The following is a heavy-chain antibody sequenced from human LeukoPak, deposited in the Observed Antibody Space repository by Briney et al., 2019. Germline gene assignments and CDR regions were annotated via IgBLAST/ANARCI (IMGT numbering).Heavy chain of an antibody. CDR1: GGTFSSYT. J-gene: IGHJ6*02. Sequence: SVKVSCKASGGTFSSYTISWVRQAPGQGLEWMGRIIPILGIANYAQKFQGRVTITADKSTSTAYTELSSLRSEDTAVYYCARGGATMIVNDYYYYGMDVWGQGTTVTVSS. V-gene: IGHV1-69*02. D-gene: IGHD3-22*01. CDR3: ARGGATMIVNDYYYYGMDV. CDR2: IIPILGIA.